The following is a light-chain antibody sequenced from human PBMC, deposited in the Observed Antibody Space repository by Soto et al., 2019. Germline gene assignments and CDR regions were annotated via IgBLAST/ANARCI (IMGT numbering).Light chain of an antibody. CDR1: QSICSW. CDR2: DAS. Sequence: DIQMTQSPSTLSASVGDRVTITCRASQSICSWLAWYQQKPGIDPKVLIYDASSLESGVPARISGSGSGTQCSFTISSLQPDDFATYYCHEDNSYSSFTFGQGTRLEIK. V-gene: IGKV1-5*01. J-gene: IGKJ2*01. CDR3: HEDNSYSSFT.